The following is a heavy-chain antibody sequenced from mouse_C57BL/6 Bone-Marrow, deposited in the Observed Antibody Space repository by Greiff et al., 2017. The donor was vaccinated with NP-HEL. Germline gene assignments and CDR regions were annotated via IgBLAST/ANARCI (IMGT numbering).Heavy chain of an antibody. CDR2: ISSGGDYI. CDR1: GFTFSSYA. CDR3: TTYYYGSSYAYAMDY. V-gene: IGHV5-9-1*02. D-gene: IGHD1-1*01. J-gene: IGHJ4*01. Sequence: EVKLVESGEGLVKPGGSLKLSCAASGFTFSSYAMSWVRQTPEKRLEWVAYISSGGDYIYYADTVKGRFTISRDNARNTLYLQMSSLKSEDTAMYYCTTYYYGSSYAYAMDYWGQGTSVTVSS.